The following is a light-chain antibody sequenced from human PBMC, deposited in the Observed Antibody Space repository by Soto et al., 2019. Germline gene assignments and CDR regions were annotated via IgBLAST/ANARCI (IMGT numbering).Light chain of an antibody. Sequence: DIQMTQSPSSLSASVGDRVTITCRASQGISHYLAWYQQKPGKVPKLLIYTASTLQPGVPSRFSGSGSGTDFTLTITSLQPEDVATYYCQKYNSAPRTFGQGTKVEIK. CDR1: QGISHY. CDR3: QKYNSAPRT. V-gene: IGKV1-27*01. J-gene: IGKJ1*01. CDR2: TAS.